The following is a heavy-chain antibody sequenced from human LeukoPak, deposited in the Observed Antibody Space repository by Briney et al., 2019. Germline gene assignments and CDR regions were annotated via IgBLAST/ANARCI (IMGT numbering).Heavy chain of an antibody. V-gene: IGHV3-30*09. Sequence: PGGSLRLSCAASGFTLSSYAMHWVRQAPGKGLEGVAVISYDGSNKYYADSVKGRFAISRDNSKKTLYLQMNSLRAEDTAVYYCAKVVGYCSGGSCQYYYYMDVWGKGTTVTISS. CDR3: AKVVGYCSGGSCQYYYYMDV. CDR2: ISYDGSNK. D-gene: IGHD2-15*01. CDR1: GFTLSSYA. J-gene: IGHJ6*03.